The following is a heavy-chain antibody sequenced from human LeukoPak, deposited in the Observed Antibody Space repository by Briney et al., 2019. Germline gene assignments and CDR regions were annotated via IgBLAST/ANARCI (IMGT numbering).Heavy chain of an antibody. CDR3: ARASWIQLWFAWDY. CDR2: ISSSGSTI. CDR1: GFTFSSYE. Sequence: GGSLRLSCAASGFTFSSYEMNWVRQATGKGLEWVSYISSSGSTIYYADSVKGRFTISRDNAKNSLYLQMNSLRAEDTAVYYCARASWIQLWFAWDYWGQGTLVTVSS. J-gene: IGHJ4*02. D-gene: IGHD5-18*01. V-gene: IGHV3-48*03.